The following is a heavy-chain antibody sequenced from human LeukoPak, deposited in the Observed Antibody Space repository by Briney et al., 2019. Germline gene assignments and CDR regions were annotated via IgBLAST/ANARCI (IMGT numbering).Heavy chain of an antibody. J-gene: IGHJ6*02. CDR2: VSYDGSSI. D-gene: IGHD5-18*01. Sequence: PGGSLTLSCATSGFTFTTYNVHWVRQAPGKELEWVAVVSYDGSSIYYADSVKGRFTISRDNSKNTLYRQMNSLRAEDRAVYYCARDLGYSYGNYYYYGMDVWGQGTTVTVSS. V-gene: IGHV3-30*07. CDR1: GFTFTTYN. CDR3: ARDLGYSYGNYYYYGMDV.